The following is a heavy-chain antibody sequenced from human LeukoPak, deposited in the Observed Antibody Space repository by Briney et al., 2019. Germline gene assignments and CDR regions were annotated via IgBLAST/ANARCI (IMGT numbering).Heavy chain of an antibody. Sequence: SQTLSLTCAISGDSVSTNSAAWNWIRQSPSRGLEWLGRTYYRSQWYNDYAVSVKSRITINPDTSKNQFPLHLNSVTPEDTAVYYCARGWGAVAGPFDYWGQGTLVTVSS. CDR1: GDSVSTNSAA. D-gene: IGHD6-19*01. CDR2: TYYRSQWYN. CDR3: ARGWGAVAGPFDY. J-gene: IGHJ4*02. V-gene: IGHV6-1*01.